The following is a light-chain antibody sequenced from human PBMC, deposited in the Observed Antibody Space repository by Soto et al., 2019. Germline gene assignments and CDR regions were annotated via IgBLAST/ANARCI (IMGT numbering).Light chain of an antibody. CDR2: FAF. CDR3: QQADSLPRT. CDR1: QTITRY. V-gene: IGKV1-39*01. Sequence: DIHMTQSPSSMSASLGDRVTITSRASQTITRYLNWYQQKPGKAPKLLIYFAFNLESGVPSRFIGSGSGTDFTLTITSLQPEDFATYYCQQADSLPRTSGGGTKVDIK. J-gene: IGKJ4*01.